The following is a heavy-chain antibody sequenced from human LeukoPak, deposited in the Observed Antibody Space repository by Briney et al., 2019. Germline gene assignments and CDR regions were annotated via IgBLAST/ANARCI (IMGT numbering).Heavy chain of an antibody. Sequence: GGSLRLSCVASGFTFSNYWMHWVRQVPGKGLVWVSHINNDGSWTSYADSVKGRFTISKDNAKNTVYLQMNSLRAEDTAVYYCVSFYETYWGRGTLVTVSS. CDR2: INNDGSWT. CDR1: GFTFSNYW. V-gene: IGHV3-74*01. J-gene: IGHJ4*02. D-gene: IGHD2/OR15-2a*01. CDR3: VSFYETY.